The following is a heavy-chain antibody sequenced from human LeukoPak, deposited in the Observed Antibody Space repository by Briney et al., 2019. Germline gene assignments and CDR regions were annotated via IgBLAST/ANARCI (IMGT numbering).Heavy chain of an antibody. Sequence: PSETLSLTCAVYGGSFSGYYWSWIRQPPGKGLEWIGEINHSGSTNYNPSLKSRVTISVDTSKNQFSLKLSSVTAADTAVYYCARQGGGDNYYYYYMDVWGKGTTVTISS. CDR1: GGSFSGYY. CDR2: INHSGST. CDR3: ARQGGGDNYYYYYMDV. J-gene: IGHJ6*03. V-gene: IGHV4-34*01. D-gene: IGHD2-21*01.